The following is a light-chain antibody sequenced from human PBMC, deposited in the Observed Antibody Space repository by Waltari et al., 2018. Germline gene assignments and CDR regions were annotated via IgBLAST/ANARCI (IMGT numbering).Light chain of an antibody. V-gene: IGKV3-20*01. CDR1: QSVSRT. J-gene: IGKJ1*01. CDR3: QHYVRLPAT. Sequence: EIVLTQSPGTLSLSPGERATLSCRASQSVSRTLAWYQQKPGQAPRLLIYGASTRATGIPERFSVGGSGTDFSLTISRLEPEDFAVYYCQHYVRLPATFGQGTKVEIK. CDR2: GAS.